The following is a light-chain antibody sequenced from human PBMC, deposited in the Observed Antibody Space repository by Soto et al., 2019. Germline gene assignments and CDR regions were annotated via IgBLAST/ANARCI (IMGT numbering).Light chain of an antibody. V-gene: IGKV4-1*01. CDR3: QQYESTPPT. J-gene: IGKJ2*01. CDR1: QSVLYSSNNKNY. Sequence: DIVMTQSPDSLAVSLGERATINFKSSQSVLYSSNNKNYLAWYQQRPGQPPKRLIYWASNRESGVPDRFSGSGSGTDFTLTITSLQAEDVAVYYCQQYESTPPTFGQGTKLEIK. CDR2: WAS.